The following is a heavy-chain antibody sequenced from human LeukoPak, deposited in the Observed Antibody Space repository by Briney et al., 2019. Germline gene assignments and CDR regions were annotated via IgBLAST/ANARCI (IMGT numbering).Heavy chain of an antibody. V-gene: IGHV4-34*01. CDR3: ASGAWAARLNS. CDR1: GGSFSGYY. CDR2: INHSGST. D-gene: IGHD4-23*01. Sequence: ETPSLTCAVYGGSFSGYYWSWIRQPPGKGLEWIGEINHSGSTNYNPSLKSRVTISVDTSKNQFSLKLSSVTAADTAVYYCASGAWAARLNSWAQGALVIVSS. J-gene: IGHJ4*02.